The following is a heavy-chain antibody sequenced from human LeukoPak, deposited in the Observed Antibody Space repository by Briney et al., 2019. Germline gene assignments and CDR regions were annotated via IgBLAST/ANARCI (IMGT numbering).Heavy chain of an antibody. CDR1: GFSITDHY. D-gene: IGHD4-17*01. J-gene: IGHJ4*02. CDR2: TRNKPNGYTT. V-gene: IGHV3-72*01. Sequence: GGSLRLSCAASGFSITDHYMDWVRQAPGKGLEWVGRTRNKPNGYTTDYGTSVKGRFIVSRDDSENSLYLQMNGLKTENTAVYYCVRVRHGDYFDYWGQGTLVTVSS. CDR3: VRVRHGDYFDY.